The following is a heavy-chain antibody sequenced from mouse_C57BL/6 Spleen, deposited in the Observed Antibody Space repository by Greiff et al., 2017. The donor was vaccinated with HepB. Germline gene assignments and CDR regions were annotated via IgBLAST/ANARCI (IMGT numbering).Heavy chain of an antibody. CDR3: ARGLYDYDY. V-gene: IGHV1-42*01. CDR1: GYSFTGYY. J-gene: IGHJ2*01. Sequence: VHVKQSGPELVKPGASVKISCKASGYSFTGYYMNWVKQSPEKSLEWIGEINPSTGGTTYNQKFKAKATLTVDKSSSTAYMQLKSLTSEDSAVYYCARGLYDYDYWGQGTTLTVSS. D-gene: IGHD2-4*01. CDR2: INPSTGGT.